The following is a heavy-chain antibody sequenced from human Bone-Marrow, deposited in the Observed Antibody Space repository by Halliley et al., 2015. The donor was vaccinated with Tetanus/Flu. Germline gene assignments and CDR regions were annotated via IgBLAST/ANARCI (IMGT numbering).Heavy chain of an antibody. CDR2: DVNT. V-gene: IGHV3-53*01. Sequence: DVNTYYADSMQGRFTISRDNSKNRLYLQMNSLRAEDTAVYFCARGGSSWSGGSYYYYYAMDVWGQGTTVTVSS. J-gene: IGHJ6*02. D-gene: IGHD6-13*01. CDR3: ARGGSSWSGGSYYYYYAMDV.